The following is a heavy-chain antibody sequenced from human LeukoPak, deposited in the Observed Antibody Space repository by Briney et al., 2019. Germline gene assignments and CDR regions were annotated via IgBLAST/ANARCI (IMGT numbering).Heavy chain of an antibody. D-gene: IGHD1-1*01. CDR1: GFTFSTYG. CDR2: IRYDGSNK. Sequence: PGGSLRLSCAASGFTFSTYGMHWVRQAPDKGLEWVAFIRYDGSNKYYADSVKGRFTISRDNSKNTLYLQMNSLRAEDTALYFCAKDKDPWKSTSISDFDYWGQGTLVTVSS. J-gene: IGHJ4*02. CDR3: AKDKDPWKSTSISDFDY. V-gene: IGHV3-30*02.